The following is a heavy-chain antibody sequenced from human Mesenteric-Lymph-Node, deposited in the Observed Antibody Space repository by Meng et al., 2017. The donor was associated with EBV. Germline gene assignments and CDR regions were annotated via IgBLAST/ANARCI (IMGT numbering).Heavy chain of an antibody. CDR1: GGSISSGGFD. J-gene: IGHJ5*02. V-gene: IGHV4-31*03. D-gene: IGHD4-17*01. CDR3: ARTNYGDYNWFDP. Sequence: QVRLQESGAGLVKPAQTLSLTCTVSGGSISSGGFDWSWTRQHPGQGLEWIGYIYYSGSTYYNPSLRSRVAISIDTSKNQFSLKLTSVTAADTAVYFCARTNYGDYNWFDPWGQGTLVTVSS. CDR2: IYYSGST.